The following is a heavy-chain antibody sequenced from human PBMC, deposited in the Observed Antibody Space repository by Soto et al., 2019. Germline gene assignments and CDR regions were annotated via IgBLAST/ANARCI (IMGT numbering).Heavy chain of an antibody. Sequence: GGSLRLSCPLSGFTFSGVWVHWVRHAAGKGLVWVSRINMDGSSTNYADSVKGRFTISRDNAKNTLYLQMNSLRVDDTAVYYCARGPRGLYHHDYWGQGALVTVSS. CDR2: INMDGSST. V-gene: IGHV3-74*01. D-gene: IGHD2-2*01. CDR3: ARGPRGLYHHDY. CDR1: GFTFSGVW. J-gene: IGHJ4*02.